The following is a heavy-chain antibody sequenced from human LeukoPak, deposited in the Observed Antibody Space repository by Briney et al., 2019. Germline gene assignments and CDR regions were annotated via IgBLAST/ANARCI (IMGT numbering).Heavy chain of an antibody. CDR1: GGSFSGYY. CDR2: INRSGST. Sequence: PSETLSLTCAVYGGSFSGYYWSWIRQPPGKGLEWIGEINRSGSTNYNPSLKSRVTISVDTSKNQFSLKLSSVTAADTAVYYCARVYSSGWPNYYYYGMDVWGQGTTVTVSS. J-gene: IGHJ6*02. D-gene: IGHD6-19*01. V-gene: IGHV4-34*01. CDR3: ARVYSSGWPNYYYYGMDV.